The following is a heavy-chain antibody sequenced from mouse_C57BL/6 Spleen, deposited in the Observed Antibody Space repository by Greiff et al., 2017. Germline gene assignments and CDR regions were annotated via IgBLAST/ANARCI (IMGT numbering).Heavy chain of an antibody. J-gene: IGHJ2*01. Sequence: EVQGVESGGGLVKPGGSLKLSCAASGFTFSDYGMHWVRQAPETGLEWVAYISSGSSTIYYADTVKGRFTISRDNATNTLFLQMTSLRSEDTAMYDCARNGDGYYSYYFDYWGQGTTLTVSS. CDR3: ARNGDGYYSYYFDY. D-gene: IGHD2-3*01. V-gene: IGHV5-17*01. CDR1: GFTFSDYG. CDR2: ISSGSSTI.